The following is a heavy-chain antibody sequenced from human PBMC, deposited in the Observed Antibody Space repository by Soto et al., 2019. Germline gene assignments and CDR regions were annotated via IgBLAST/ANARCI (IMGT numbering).Heavy chain of an antibody. D-gene: IGHD2-2*01. J-gene: IGHJ6*02. V-gene: IGHV1-69*06. CDR3: ARDIVVVPAATSYGMDV. CDR2: IIPIFGTA. Sequence: SVKVSCKASGGTFSSYAISWVRQAPGQGLEWMGGIIPIFGTANYAQKFQGRVTITADKSTSTAYMELSSLGSEDTAVYYCARDIVVVPAATSYGMDVWGQGTTVTVSS. CDR1: GGTFSSYA.